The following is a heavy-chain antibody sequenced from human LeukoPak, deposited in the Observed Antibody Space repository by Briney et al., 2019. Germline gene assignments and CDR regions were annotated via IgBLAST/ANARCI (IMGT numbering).Heavy chain of an antibody. D-gene: IGHD4-11*01. CDR3: ARNDHTDYPSPYGMDV. J-gene: IGHJ6*02. Sequence: ASVKVSCKASGGTFSSYAFSWVRQAPGQGLEWMGGIIPIFGTSNYAQTFQGRVAITADESTTTVYMDLSSLTPEDTAVYYCARNDHTDYPSPYGMDVWGQGTTVTVSS. V-gene: IGHV1-69*13. CDR1: GGTFSSYA. CDR2: IIPIFGTS.